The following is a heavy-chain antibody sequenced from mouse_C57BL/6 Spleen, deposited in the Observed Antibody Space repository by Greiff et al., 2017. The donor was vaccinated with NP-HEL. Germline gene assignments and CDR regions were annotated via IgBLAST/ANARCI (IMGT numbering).Heavy chain of an antibody. CDR2: IYPGGGDT. CDR1: GYAFSSSW. CDR3: ARRGDYGLAY. V-gene: IGHV1-82*01. D-gene: IGHD2-4*01. J-gene: IGHJ3*01. Sequence: VQLQQSGPELVKPGASVKISCKASGYAFSSSWMNWVKQRPGKGLEWIGRIYPGGGDTNYNGKFKGKATLTADKSSSTAYMQLSSLTSEDSAVYFCARRGDYGLAYWGQGTLVTVSA.